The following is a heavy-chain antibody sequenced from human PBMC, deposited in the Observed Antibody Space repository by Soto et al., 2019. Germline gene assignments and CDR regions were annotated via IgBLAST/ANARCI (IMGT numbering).Heavy chain of an antibody. V-gene: IGHV3-11*01. CDR2: ISSSGSTI. CDR3: ARAWLRRYRSSSTDGHFDY. CDR1: GFTFSDYY. J-gene: IGHJ4*02. Sequence: GGSLRLSCAASGFTFSDYYMSWIRQAPGKGLEWVSYISSSGSTIYYADSVKGRFTISRDNAKNSLYLQMNSLKAEDTAVYYCARAWLRRYRSSSTDGHFDYWGQGTLVTVSS. D-gene: IGHD2-2*01.